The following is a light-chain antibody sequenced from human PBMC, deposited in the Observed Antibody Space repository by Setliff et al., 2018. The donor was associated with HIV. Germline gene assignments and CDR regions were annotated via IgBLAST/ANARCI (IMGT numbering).Light chain of an antibody. V-gene: IGLV2-14*01. CDR3: TSYTTSDTYV. J-gene: IGLJ1*01. CDR1: SSDVGAYNF. Sequence: QSALTQPASVSGSPGQSITISCTGTSSDVGAYNFVSWYQQRPGKSPKVMIYEVSNRPSGISNRFSGSKSGNTASLTISGLQPEDEADYSCTSYTTSDTYVVGTGTKV. CDR2: EVS.